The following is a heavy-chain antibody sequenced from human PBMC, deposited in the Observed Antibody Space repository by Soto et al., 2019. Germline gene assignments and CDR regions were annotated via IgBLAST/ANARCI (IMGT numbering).Heavy chain of an antibody. Sequence: SLRLSCEASAFTFTSFAMSWVRQAPGKGLEWVSAISGSGASTFCADSVKGRFTISRDNSKSTLCLQMNSLRAEDTAIYYCAKDRYWGSPKTLASWGQGTLVTVSS. CDR3: AKDRYWGSPKTLAS. CDR2: ISGSGAST. CDR1: AFTFTSFA. V-gene: IGHV3-23*01. D-gene: IGHD7-27*01. J-gene: IGHJ5*02.